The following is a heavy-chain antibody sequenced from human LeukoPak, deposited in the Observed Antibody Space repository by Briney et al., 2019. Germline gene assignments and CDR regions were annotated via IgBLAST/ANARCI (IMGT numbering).Heavy chain of an antibody. V-gene: IGHV3-33*01. Sequence: GRSLRLSCAASGFTFNSYGIHWVRQAPGKGLEWVAFIWYDGSNKYYADSVKGRFTISRDNSKNTLYLQMNSLRAEDTAVYYCARARTMRGFDYWGQGTLVTVSS. CDR1: GFTFNSYG. D-gene: IGHD3-22*01. CDR3: ARARTMRGFDY. CDR2: IWYDGSNK. J-gene: IGHJ4*02.